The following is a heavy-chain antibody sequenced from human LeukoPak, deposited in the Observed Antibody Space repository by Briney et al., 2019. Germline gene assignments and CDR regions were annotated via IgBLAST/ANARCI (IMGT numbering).Heavy chain of an antibody. V-gene: IGHV4-38-2*02. CDR2: IYHSGST. CDR1: GYSISSGYY. J-gene: IGHJ6*02. D-gene: IGHD1-1*01. CDR3: ARDVLGTTGTTSSYYYYGMDV. Sequence: SETLSLTCTVSGYSISSGYYWGWIRQPPGKGLEWIGSIYHSGSTYYNPSLKSRVTISVDTSKNQFSLKLSSVTAADTAVYYCARDVLGTTGTTSSYYYYGMDVWGQGTTVTVSS.